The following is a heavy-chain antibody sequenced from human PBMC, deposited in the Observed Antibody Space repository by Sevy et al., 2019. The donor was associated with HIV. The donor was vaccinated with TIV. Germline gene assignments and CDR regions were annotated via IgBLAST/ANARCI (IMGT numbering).Heavy chain of an antibody. CDR3: VKDPRPYGDNVEGFDY. Sequence: GGSLRPSCEVSGFTLSTHVMHWVRQAPGKGLEWVAGISYDESTQYYGDSVKGRFTISRDNSKNTLYLQMNSLRPEDTAVYYCVKDPRPYGDNVEGFDYWGQGTLVTVSS. CDR2: ISYDESTQ. D-gene: IGHD4-17*01. CDR1: GFTLSTHV. J-gene: IGHJ4*02. V-gene: IGHV3-30*18.